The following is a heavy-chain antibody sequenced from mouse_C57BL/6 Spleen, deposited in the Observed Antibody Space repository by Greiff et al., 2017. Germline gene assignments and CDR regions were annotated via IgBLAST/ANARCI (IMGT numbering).Heavy chain of an antibody. Sequence: QVQLQQPGAELVMPGASVKLSCKASGYTFTSYWMHWVKQRPGQGLEWIGEIDPSDSYTNSNQKFKGKSTLTVAKSSSTAYMQLSSLTSEDSAVYYCARAYYIARDYWGQGTSVTVSS. CDR2: IDPSDSYT. J-gene: IGHJ4*01. CDR1: GYTFTSYW. CDR3: ARAYYIARDY. D-gene: IGHD2-12*01. V-gene: IGHV1-69*01.